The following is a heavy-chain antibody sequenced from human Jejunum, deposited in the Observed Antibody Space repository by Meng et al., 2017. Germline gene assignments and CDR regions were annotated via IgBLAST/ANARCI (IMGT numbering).Heavy chain of an antibody. CDR3: AKTRYYDSSGFQI. Sequence: QMQLVQSGAEVKKPGASVKVSCKASGYTFTGYYMHWVRQAPGQGLEWMGRINPNTGVATFAQKFQGRVTLTRDTSITTGYMEMSGLKSDDTAVYYCAKTRYYDSSGFQIWGQGTLVTVSS. CDR2: INPNTGVA. D-gene: IGHD3-22*01. V-gene: IGHV1-2*06. CDR1: GYTFTGYY. J-gene: IGHJ1*01.